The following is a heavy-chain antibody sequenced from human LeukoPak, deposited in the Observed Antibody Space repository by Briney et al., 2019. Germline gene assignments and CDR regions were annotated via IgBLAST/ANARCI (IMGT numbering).Heavy chain of an antibody. D-gene: IGHD6-19*01. CDR2: SSVEGESA. CDR3: AQGYGNGWYPH. V-gene: IGHV3-23*01. CDR1: GFSVSTSG. Sequence: GGSLRLSCTVSGFSVSTSGMSWVRQAKGKGLQTISASSVEGESAYYADSVKGRFTISRDNTKNTLYLQLNSLRVEDTAVSFCAQGYGNGWYPHWGQGSLVSVSS. J-gene: IGHJ4*02.